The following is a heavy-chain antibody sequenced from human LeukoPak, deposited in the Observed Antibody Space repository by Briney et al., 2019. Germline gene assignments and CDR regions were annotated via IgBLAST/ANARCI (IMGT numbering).Heavy chain of an antibody. V-gene: IGHV1-69*13. CDR2: IIPIFGTA. J-gene: IGHJ4*02. CDR1: GGTSSSYA. Sequence: GASVKVSCKASGGTSSSYAISWVRQAPGQGLEWMGGIIPIFGTANYAQKFRGRVTITADESTSTAYMELSSLRSEDTAVYYCARGGVGASFDYWGQGTLVTVSS. D-gene: IGHD1-26*01. CDR3: ARGGVGASFDY.